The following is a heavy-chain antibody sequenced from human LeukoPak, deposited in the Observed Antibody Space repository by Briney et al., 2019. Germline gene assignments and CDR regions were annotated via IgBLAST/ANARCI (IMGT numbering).Heavy chain of an antibody. CDR1: GFTFSDYY. J-gene: IGHJ4*02. CDR2: ISSSGSTI. CDR3: SRQVISVHDY. Sequence: GGSLRLSCAASGFTFSDYYMSWISQAPGKGLEWVSYISSSGSTIYYADSVKGRFTISRDNAKNSLYLQTNSLRAEDTAVYYCSRQVISVHDYWGQGILVTVSS. V-gene: IGHV3-11*01. D-gene: IGHD2-21*01.